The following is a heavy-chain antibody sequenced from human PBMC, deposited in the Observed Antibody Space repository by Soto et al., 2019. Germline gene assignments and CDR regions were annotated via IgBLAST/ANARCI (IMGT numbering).Heavy chain of an antibody. J-gene: IGHJ4*02. D-gene: IGHD2-15*01. V-gene: IGHV4-4*02. Sequence: QVPLQESGPRLVRPSGTLSLTCTVSSGSITSANWWSWVRQPPGRGLEWIGEIYHSGSTNYNLSLKGRVTLSVDKSKNQFCLSLSSVTAADTAMYYCARRGGGVVLAATTPFDYWGQGTLVTVSS. CDR3: ARRGGGVVLAATTPFDY. CDR2: IYHSGST. CDR1: SGSITSANW.